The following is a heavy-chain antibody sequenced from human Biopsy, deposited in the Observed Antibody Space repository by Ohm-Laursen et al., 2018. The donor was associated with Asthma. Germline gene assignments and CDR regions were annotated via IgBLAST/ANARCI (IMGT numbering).Heavy chain of an antibody. CDR2: LIPVLGTP. V-gene: IGHV1-69*13. J-gene: IGHJ6*02. CDR3: ARGYSGSDRIVYYYSGLEV. CDR1: GYPFTDYY. Sequence: ASVKISCKASGYPFTDYYVHWVRQAPGQGLEWMGGLIPVLGTPDHAQMFEGRVTITADESTSTAYMELSSLSSEDTAVYYCARGYSGSDRIVYYYSGLEVWGQGTTVTVSS. D-gene: IGHD5-12*01.